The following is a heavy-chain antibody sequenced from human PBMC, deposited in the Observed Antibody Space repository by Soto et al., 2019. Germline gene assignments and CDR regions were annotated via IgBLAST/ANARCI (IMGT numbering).Heavy chain of an antibody. Sequence: PGGSLRLSCAASGFTFSSYAMHWVRQAPGKGLEWVAVIWYDGSNKYYADSVKGRFTISRDNSKNTLYLQMNSLRAEDTAVYYCARASDDFWSGYYDFDYWGQGTLVTVSS. CDR3: ARASDDFWSGYYDFDY. CDR1: GFTFSSYA. J-gene: IGHJ4*02. D-gene: IGHD3-3*01. CDR2: IWYDGSNK. V-gene: IGHV3-33*08.